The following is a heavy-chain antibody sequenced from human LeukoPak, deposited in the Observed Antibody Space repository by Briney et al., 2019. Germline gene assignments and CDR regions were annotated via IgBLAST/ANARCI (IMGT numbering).Heavy chain of an antibody. CDR2: ISASGGST. CDR1: GFTFSSYA. J-gene: IGHJ4*02. D-gene: IGHD3-10*01. CDR3: ARDEEYYGSGSYYPGY. V-gene: IGHV3-23*01. Sequence: GGSLRLSCAASGFTFSSYAMHWVRQAPGKGLEWVSGISASGGSTYYAGSVKGRFTISRDNSKNTLYLQMNSLRAEDTAVYYCARDEEYYGSGSYYPGYWGQGTLVTVSS.